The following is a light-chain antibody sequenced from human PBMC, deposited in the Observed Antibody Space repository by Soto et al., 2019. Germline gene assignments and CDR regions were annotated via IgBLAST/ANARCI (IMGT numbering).Light chain of an antibody. Sequence: DIQMTQSPSTLSASVGDRVTITCRASQSISSWSAWYQQKPGKAPNVLIYDASNLQSGVPSRFSGSGSGTEFTLTISSLQSDDFATYYCQQYNTYPWTFGQGTKVEIK. J-gene: IGKJ1*01. CDR2: DAS. CDR3: QQYNTYPWT. CDR1: QSISSW. V-gene: IGKV1-5*01.